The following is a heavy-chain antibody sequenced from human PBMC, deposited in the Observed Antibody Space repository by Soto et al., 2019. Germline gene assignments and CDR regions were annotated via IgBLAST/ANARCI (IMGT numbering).Heavy chain of an antibody. CDR3: ARVAVAGGYYYYGMDV. CDR1: GGTFSSYA. D-gene: IGHD6-19*01. CDR2: IIPIFGTA. Sequence: WASVKVSCKASGGTFSSYAISRVRQAPGQGLEWMGGIIPIFGTANYAQKFQGRVTITADKSTSTAYMELSSLRSEDTAVYYCARVAVAGGYYYYGMDVWGQGTTVTVSS. V-gene: IGHV1-69*06. J-gene: IGHJ6*02.